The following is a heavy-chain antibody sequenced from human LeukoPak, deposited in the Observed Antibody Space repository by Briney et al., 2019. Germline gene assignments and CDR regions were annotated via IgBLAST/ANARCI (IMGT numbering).Heavy chain of an antibody. V-gene: IGHV3-7*01. J-gene: IGHJ4*02. CDR1: GFTFISYW. CDR3: AVSSSSSGAGGI. Sequence: GGSLRLSCAASGFTFISYWMTWVRQASGEGLEWVANINQGGSEKSSVDSVRGRFTISRDNAKNSLYLQMNSLRVEDTALYYCAVSSSSSGAGGIWGQGTLVTVSS. CDR2: INQGGSEK. D-gene: IGHD6-6*01.